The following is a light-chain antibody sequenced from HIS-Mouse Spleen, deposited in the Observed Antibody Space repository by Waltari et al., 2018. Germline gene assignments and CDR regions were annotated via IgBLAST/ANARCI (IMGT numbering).Light chain of an antibody. CDR3: CSYAGSSTYV. Sequence: QSALTQPASVSGSPGQSIPISCTGTSSDFGSYNFVPWYQQHPGKAPNLMIYEGSKRPSGVSNRFSGSKSGNTASLTISGLQAEDEADYYCCSYAGSSTYVFGTGTKVTVL. J-gene: IGLJ1*01. CDR2: EGS. CDR1: SSDFGSYNF. V-gene: IGLV2-23*01.